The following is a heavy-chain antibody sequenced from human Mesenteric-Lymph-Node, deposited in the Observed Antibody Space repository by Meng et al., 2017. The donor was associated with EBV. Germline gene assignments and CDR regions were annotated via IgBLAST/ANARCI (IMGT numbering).Heavy chain of an antibody. D-gene: IGHD2-2*01. V-gene: IGHV4-4*02. CDR1: GGSISSNNW. CDR3: ARNVQSCSGSNCYHWFDP. CDR2: IYHSGST. J-gene: IGHJ5*02. Sequence: VQLPGPGPGLGKPSGTLSLTCVVSGGSISSNNWWTWVRQSPGKGLEWIGEIYHSGSTNYNPSLKSRVTTSVDKSKNQFSLKLTSVTAADTAVYYCARNVQSCSGSNCYHWFDPWGQGTLVTVSS.